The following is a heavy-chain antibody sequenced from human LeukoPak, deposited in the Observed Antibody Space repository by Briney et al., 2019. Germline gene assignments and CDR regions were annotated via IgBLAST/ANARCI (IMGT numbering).Heavy chain of an antibody. V-gene: IGHV4-30-4*01. J-gene: IGHJ4*02. D-gene: IGHD1-26*01. CDR1: GGSISSGDYY. CDR2: IYYSGST. Sequence: SETLSLTCTVSGGSISSGDYYWSWIRQPPGKGLEWIGYIYYSGSTYYNPSLKSRVTISVDTSKNQFSLKLSSVTAADTAVYYCARVGGSYAYDYWGQGTRVTVSS. CDR3: ARVGGSYAYDY.